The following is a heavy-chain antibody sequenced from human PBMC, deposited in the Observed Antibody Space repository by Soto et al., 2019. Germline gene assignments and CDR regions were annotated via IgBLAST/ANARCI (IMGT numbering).Heavy chain of an antibody. CDR2: INHSGST. CDR1: GWSFSAYS. V-gene: IGHV4-34*01. CDR3: ARGAGLFDP. J-gene: IGHJ5*02. Sequence: PSETLSLTCTVYGWSFSAYSWSWIRQPPGKGLEWIGEINHSGSTNYNPSLKSRVTISVDPSNNQFSLNLSSVTAADTAVYYCARGAGLFDPWGQGTLLTVSS.